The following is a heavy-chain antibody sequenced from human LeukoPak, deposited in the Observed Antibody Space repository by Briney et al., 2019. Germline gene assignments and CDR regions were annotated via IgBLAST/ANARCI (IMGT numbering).Heavy chain of an antibody. V-gene: IGHV4-31*03. CDR3: ARHFDCSSTSCPVAFDY. CDR1: GGSISSGGYY. D-gene: IGHD2-2*01. Sequence: SQTLSLTCTVSGGSISSGGYYWSWIRQHPGKGLEWIGYIYYSGSTYYNPSLKSRVTISVDTSKNQFSLKLSSVTAADTAVYYCARHFDCSSTSCPVAFDYWGQGTLVTVSS. J-gene: IGHJ4*02. CDR2: IYYSGST.